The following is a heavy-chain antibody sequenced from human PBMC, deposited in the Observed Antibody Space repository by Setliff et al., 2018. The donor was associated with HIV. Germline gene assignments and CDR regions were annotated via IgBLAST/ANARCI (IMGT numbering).Heavy chain of an antibody. Sequence: PSETLSLTCAVSGDSITSRNYHWDWVRQPPGKGLEWIGSLFYTGSTSCNPSLKSRVTISGDTSKNQFFLNLTSVTAADTALYYCARTLYSSFSSFDYWGQGTLVTVSS. V-gene: IGHV4-39*07. CDR3: ARTLYSSFSSFDY. CDR1: GDSITSRNYH. D-gene: IGHD6-19*01. J-gene: IGHJ4*02. CDR2: LFYTGST.